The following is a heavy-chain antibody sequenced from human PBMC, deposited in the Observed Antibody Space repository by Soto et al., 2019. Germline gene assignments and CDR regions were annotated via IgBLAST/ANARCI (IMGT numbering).Heavy chain of an antibody. D-gene: IGHD1-26*01. CDR2: VSAYNRNT. CDR3: ARERRWEPLLY. V-gene: IGHV1-18*01. J-gene: IGHJ4*02. Sequence: QVQLVQSGPEVKKPGASVKVSCKGSGYTFSNYGVTWVRQAPGQGLERLGWVSAYNRNTDYAQKFEDRATMPIDKSTNTAYLELRGLTPDDTAVYYCARERRWEPLLYWGQGTL. CDR1: GYTFSNYG.